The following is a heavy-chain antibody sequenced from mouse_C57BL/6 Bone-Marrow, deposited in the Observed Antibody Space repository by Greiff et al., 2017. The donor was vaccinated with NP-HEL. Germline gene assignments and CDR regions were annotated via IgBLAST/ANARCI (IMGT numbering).Heavy chain of an antibody. CDR2: ISYDGSN. J-gene: IGHJ2*01. D-gene: IGHD2-5*01. CDR3: ARGSNPYYFDY. V-gene: IGHV3-6*01. CDR1: GYSITSGYY. Sequence: ESGPGLVKPSQSLSLTCSVTGYSITSGYYWNWIRQFPGNKLEWMGYISYDGSNNYNPSLKNRISITRDTSKNQFFLKLNSVTTEDTATYYCARGSNPYYFDYWGQGTTLTVSS.